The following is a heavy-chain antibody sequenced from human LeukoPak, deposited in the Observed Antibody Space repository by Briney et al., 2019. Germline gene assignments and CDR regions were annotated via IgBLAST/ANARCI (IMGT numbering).Heavy chain of an antibody. Sequence: SVKVSCKASGGTFSSYAISWVRQAPGQGLEWMGGIIPIFGTANYAQKFQGRVTITADESTSTAYMELSSLRSEDTAVYYCARSTSGCDYRVDYWGQGTLVTVSS. CDR2: IIPIFGTA. CDR1: GGTFSSYA. D-gene: IGHD5-12*01. V-gene: IGHV1-69*13. CDR3: ARSTSGCDYRVDY. J-gene: IGHJ4*02.